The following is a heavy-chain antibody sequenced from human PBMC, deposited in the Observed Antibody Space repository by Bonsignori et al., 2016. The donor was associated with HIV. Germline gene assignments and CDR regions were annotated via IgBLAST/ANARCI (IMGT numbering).Heavy chain of an antibody. CDR1: GGSFSGYY. J-gene: IGHJ4*02. CDR2: INHSGST. CDR3: ASEGVNSKGLFDY. V-gene: IGHV4-34*01. Sequence: SETLSLTCAVYGGSFSGYYWSWIRQPPGKGLEWIGEINHSGSTNYNPSLKSRVTISVDTSKNQFSLKLSSVTAADTAVYYCASEGVNSKGLFDYWGQGTLVTVSS. D-gene: IGHD2-21*01.